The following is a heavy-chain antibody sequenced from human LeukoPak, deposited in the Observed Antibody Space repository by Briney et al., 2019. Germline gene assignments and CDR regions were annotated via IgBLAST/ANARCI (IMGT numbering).Heavy chain of an antibody. D-gene: IGHD2-21*02. J-gene: IGHJ4*02. V-gene: IGHV3-21*01. Sequence: PGGSLRLSCAASGFTFSSYSMNWVRQAPGKGLEWVSSISSCSSYIYYADSVKGRFTISRDNAKNSLYLQMNSLRAEDTAVYYCARAESRCGGDCYYGEYYFDYWGQGTLVTVSS. CDR3: ARAESRCGGDCYYGEYYFDY. CDR2: ISSCSSYI. CDR1: GFTFSSYS.